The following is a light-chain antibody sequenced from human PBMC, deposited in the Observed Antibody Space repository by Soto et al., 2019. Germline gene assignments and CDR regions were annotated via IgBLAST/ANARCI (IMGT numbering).Light chain of an antibody. CDR1: STDIGGDYD. CDR3: QSYNSSLSGVV. J-gene: IGLJ2*01. Sequence: QSVLTQPPSVSGAPGQWVTISCTGSSTDIGGDYDVHWYQQLPGTAPKLLIYGNSNRPSGVPDRFSGSKSGTSASLAITGLQAEDEADYYCQSYNSSLSGVVFGGGTKVTVL. CDR2: GNS. V-gene: IGLV1-40*01.